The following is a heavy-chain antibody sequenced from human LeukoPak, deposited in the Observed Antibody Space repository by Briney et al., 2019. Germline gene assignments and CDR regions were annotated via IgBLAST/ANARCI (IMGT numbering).Heavy chain of an antibody. J-gene: IGHJ4*02. V-gene: IGHV4-30-2*01. CDR2: IYHSGST. CDR1: GGSISSGGYS. Sequence: SETLSLTCAVSGGSISSGGYSGSWIRQPPGKGLEWIGYIYHSGSTYYNPSLKSRVTISVDRSKNQFSLKLSSVTAADTAVYYCASHRTYYFDYWGQGTLVTVSS. CDR3: ASHRTYYFDY.